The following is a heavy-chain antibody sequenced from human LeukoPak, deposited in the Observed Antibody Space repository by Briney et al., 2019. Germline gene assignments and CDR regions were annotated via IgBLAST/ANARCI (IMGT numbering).Heavy chain of an antibody. CDR2: ISGSGGST. V-gene: IGHV3-23*01. D-gene: IGHD3-10*01. CDR3: AKGGANMVRGVITMDV. CDR1: GFTFSSYA. J-gene: IGHJ6*03. Sequence: GGSLRLSCAASGFTFSSYAMSWVRQAPGKGLEWVSAISGSGGSTYYADSVKGRFTISRVNSKNTLYLQMNSLRAEDTAVDYCAKGGANMVRGVITMDVWGKGTTVTVSS.